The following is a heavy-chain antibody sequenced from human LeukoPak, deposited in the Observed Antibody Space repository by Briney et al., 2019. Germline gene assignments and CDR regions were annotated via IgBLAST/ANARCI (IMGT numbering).Heavy chain of an antibody. V-gene: IGHV3-23*01. CDR1: GFTFSSYA. J-gene: IGHJ4*02. CDR2: ISGSGGST. D-gene: IGHD1-26*01. CDR3: AKVKVGSPDY. Sequence: GGSLRLSCAASGFTFSSYAMSWVRQAPGRGLEWVSAISGSGGSTYYADSEKGRFTISRDNSKNTLYLQMNSLRAEDTAVYYCAKVKVGSPDYWGQGTLVTVSS.